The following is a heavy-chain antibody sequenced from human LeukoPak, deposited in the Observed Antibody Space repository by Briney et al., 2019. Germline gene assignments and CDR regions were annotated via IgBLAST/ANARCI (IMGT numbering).Heavy chain of an antibody. CDR3: TTEFWYYFNG. J-gene: IGHJ4*02. CDR2: INTKTDGATT. Sequence: GGSLRLSCAGSGFTFSGTWLNWVRQAPGQGREWVGRINTKTDGATTASAAPVKGRFTISRDDSKSTLYLEVNSLKTEDTAVYYCTTEFWYYFNGWGQGSLVTVSS. D-gene: IGHD3-3*01. V-gene: IGHV3-15*01. CDR1: GFTFSGTW.